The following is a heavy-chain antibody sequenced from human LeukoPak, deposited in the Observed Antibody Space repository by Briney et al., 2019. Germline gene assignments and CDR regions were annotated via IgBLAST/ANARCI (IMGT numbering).Heavy chain of an antibody. CDR3: ANIGAAVASISGDY. J-gene: IGHJ4*02. V-gene: IGHV3-74*01. D-gene: IGHD6-13*01. Sequence: GGSLRLSCAASGFTFSSYWMHWVRQAPGKGLVWVSRIDNDGSFTTYADSVKGRFTISRDNAKNTLYLQMNSLRAEDTAVYYCANIGAAVASISGDYWGQGTLVTVS. CDR1: GFTFSSYW. CDR2: IDNDGSFT.